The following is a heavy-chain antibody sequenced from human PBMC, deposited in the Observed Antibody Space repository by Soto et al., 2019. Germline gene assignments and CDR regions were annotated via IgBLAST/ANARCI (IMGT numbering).Heavy chain of an antibody. CDR3: AKKDCSGGCCYRTHWYFDL. CDR2: ISGSGGST. J-gene: IGHJ2*01. Sequence: EVQLLESGGGLVQPGGSLRLSCAASGFTFSSYAMSWVRQAPGKGLEWVSAISGSGGSTYYADSVKGRFTISRDNSKNTLYLQLNSLRAEDTAVYYCAKKDCSGGCCYRTHWYFDLWGRGTLVTVSS. CDR1: GFTFSSYA. D-gene: IGHD2-15*01. V-gene: IGHV3-23*01.